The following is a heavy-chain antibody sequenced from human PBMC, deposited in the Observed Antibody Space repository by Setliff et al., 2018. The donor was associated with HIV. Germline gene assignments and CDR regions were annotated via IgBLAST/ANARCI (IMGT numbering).Heavy chain of an antibody. Sequence: SSETLSLTCAVSGASISSSSYYWGWICQPPGKGLEWIGSIYHSGSTYYNPSLKSRVTISVDTSKNQFSLKLSSVTAADTAVYYRARQRTQQLRLTLWDYWGQGVQVTVSS. CDR3: ARQRTQQLRLTLWDY. CDR1: GASISSSSYY. V-gene: IGHV4-39*01. J-gene: IGHJ4*02. D-gene: IGHD5-18*01. CDR2: IYHSGST.